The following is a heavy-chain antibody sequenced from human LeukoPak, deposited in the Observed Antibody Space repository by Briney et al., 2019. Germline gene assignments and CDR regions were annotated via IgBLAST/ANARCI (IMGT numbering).Heavy chain of an antibody. Sequence: TGGSLRLACAASGFTFSSYWMHWVRRAPGKGLVWVSRINSDGSSTSYADSVKGRFTISRDNAKNTLYLQMNSLRAEDTAVYYCARAYSSGWYPNLPYWGQGTLVTVSS. CDR1: GFTFSSYW. V-gene: IGHV3-74*01. CDR2: INSDGSST. CDR3: ARAYSSGWYPNLPY. D-gene: IGHD6-19*01. J-gene: IGHJ4*02.